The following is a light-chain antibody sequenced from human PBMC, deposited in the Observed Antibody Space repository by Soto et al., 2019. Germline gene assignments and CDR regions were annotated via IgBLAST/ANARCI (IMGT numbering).Light chain of an antibody. CDR1: NSDVGGYNY. CDR3: SSYTSSSSYV. V-gene: IGLV2-14*01. Sequence: QSVLSQPASVYGSPGQSITISCTGTNSDVGGYNYVSWYQQHPGKAPKLMIYDVSNRPSGVSNRFSGSKSGNTASLTISGLQAEDEADYYCSSYTSSSSYVFGTGTKVTVL. CDR2: DVS. J-gene: IGLJ1*01.